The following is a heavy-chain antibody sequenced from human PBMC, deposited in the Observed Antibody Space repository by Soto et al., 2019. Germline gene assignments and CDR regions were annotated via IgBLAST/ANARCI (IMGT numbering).Heavy chain of an antibody. V-gene: IGHV4-31*03. Sequence: SETLSLTCTVSGGSISSGGYYWSWIRQHPGKGLEWIGYIYYSGSTYYNPSLESRVTISVDTSKNQFSLKLSSVTAADTAVYYCARIMITFGGVIVIPHWFDPWGQGTLVTVS. CDR3: ARIMITFGGVIVIPHWFDP. J-gene: IGHJ5*02. CDR2: IYYSGST. D-gene: IGHD3-16*02. CDR1: GGSISSGGYY.